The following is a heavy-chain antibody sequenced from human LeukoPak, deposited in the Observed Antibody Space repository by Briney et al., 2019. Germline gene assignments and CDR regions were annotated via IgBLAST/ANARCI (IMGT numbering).Heavy chain of an antibody. CDR1: GYTFTSYD. V-gene: IGHV1-8*01. J-gene: IGHJ4*02. Sequence: ASVKVSCKASGYTFTSYDINWVRQATGQGLEWMGWMNPNSGNTGYAQKFQGRVTMTRNTSISTAHMELSSLRSEDTAVYYCARGKRWLQLIFDYWGQGTLVTVSS. CDR3: ARGKRWLQLIFDY. D-gene: IGHD5-24*01. CDR2: MNPNSGNT.